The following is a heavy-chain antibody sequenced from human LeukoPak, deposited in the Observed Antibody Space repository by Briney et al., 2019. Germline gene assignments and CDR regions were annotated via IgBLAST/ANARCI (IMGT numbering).Heavy chain of an antibody. Sequence: TLSLTCTVSGGSISSYYWTWLRQPPGKALEWLARFDWDDDKHYSTSLKTRLTMSKDTSKNQVVLTMTNMDPADTATYYCARTRGQYYYDSSGYPFDYWGQGTLVTVSS. CDR3: ARTRGQYYYDSSGYPFDY. J-gene: IGHJ4*02. CDR2: FDWDDDK. D-gene: IGHD3-22*01. CDR1: GGSISSYYW. V-gene: IGHV2-70*18.